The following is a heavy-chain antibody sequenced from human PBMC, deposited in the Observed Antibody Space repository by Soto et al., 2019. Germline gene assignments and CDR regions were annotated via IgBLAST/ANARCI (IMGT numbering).Heavy chain of an antibody. CDR2: LSYDGSDK. D-gene: IGHD3-3*01. Sequence: GGSLRLSCAASGFTFSDYGMHWVRQAPGTGLEWVAVLSYDGSDKYYADSVKGRFTISRDNSKNRLYLQMNSLRAEDPAVYYCATMERLFDYWGQGTLVTVSS. CDR1: GFTFSDYG. CDR3: ATMERLFDY. V-gene: IGHV3-30*03. J-gene: IGHJ4*02.